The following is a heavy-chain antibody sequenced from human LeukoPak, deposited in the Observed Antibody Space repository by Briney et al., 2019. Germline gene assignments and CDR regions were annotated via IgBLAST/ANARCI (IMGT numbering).Heavy chain of an antibody. D-gene: IGHD3-3*01. V-gene: IGHV3-9*01. CDR2: ISWDSGSI. Sequence: GGSLSLSCAASGFTFDDYAMHWVRQAPGKGLEWVSGISWDSGSIGYADSVKGRFTISRDNAKNSLYLQMNSLRAEDTALYYCAKGTHYDFWSGYLDYWGQGTLVTVSS. CDR1: GFTFDDYA. J-gene: IGHJ4*02. CDR3: AKGTHYDFWSGYLDY.